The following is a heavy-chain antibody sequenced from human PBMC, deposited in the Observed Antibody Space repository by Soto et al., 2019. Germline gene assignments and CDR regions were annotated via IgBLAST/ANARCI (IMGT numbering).Heavy chain of an antibody. CDR1: GGTFSSYA. J-gene: IGHJ6*02. D-gene: IGHD3-10*01. CDR2: IIPIFGTA. V-gene: IGHV1-69*06. Sequence: QVQLVQSGAEVKKPGSSVKVSCKASGGTFSSYAISWVRQAPGQGLEWMGGIIPIFGTANYAQKFQGRVTITADKSTSTAYMELSSLRSEDTAVYYCARMGYGFGELAPYYYYGMDVWGQGTTVTVSS. CDR3: ARMGYGFGELAPYYYYGMDV.